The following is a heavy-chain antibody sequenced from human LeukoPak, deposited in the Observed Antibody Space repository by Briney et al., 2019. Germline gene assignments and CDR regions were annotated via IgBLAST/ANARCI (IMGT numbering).Heavy chain of an antibody. J-gene: IGHJ4*02. V-gene: IGHV1-18*01. Sequence: CASVKVSCNASGYTFTSYGISWARQAPGQGLDWMGWISAYNGNTNYAQKLQGRVTMTTDTSTSTAYMELRSLRSDDTAVYYCAREDIAVAGSDYGGQGTLVTVSS. CDR1: GYTFTSYG. CDR3: AREDIAVAGSDY. CDR2: ISAYNGNT. D-gene: IGHD6-19*01.